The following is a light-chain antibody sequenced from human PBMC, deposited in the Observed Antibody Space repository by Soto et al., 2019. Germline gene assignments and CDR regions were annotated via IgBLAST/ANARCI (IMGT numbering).Light chain of an antibody. CDR1: SSNIGSNT. Sequence: QSVLTQPPSASGTPGQRVTISCSGSSSNIGSNTVNWYQQLPGTAPKLLIYSNNQRPSGVPDRFSGSKSGTSASLAISGLQSEYEADYYCEAWDDSLNGLYVFGTGTKVTVL. J-gene: IGLJ1*01. CDR3: EAWDDSLNGLYV. V-gene: IGLV1-44*01. CDR2: SNN.